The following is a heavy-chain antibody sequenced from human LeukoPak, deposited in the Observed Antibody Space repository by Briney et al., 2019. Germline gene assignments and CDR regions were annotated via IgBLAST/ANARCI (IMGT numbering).Heavy chain of an antibody. V-gene: IGHV4-4*07. CDR2: IYTSGST. CDR1: GGSISSYY. J-gene: IGHJ5*02. Sequence: SETLSLTCTVSGGSISSYYWSWIRQPAGKGLEWIGRIYTSGSTNYNPSLKSRVTMSVDTSKNRFSLKLSSVTAADTAVYYCARGYYDRGGDWFDPWGQGTLVTVSS. D-gene: IGHD3-22*01. CDR3: ARGYYDRGGDWFDP.